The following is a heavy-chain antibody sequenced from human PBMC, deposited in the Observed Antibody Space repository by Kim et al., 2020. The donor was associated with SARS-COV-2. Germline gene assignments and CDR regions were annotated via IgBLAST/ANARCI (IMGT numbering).Heavy chain of an antibody. CDR3: AKDHLRFLEWFEAFDI. D-gene: IGHD3-3*01. CDR2: ISGSGGST. J-gene: IGHJ3*02. CDR1: GFTFSSYA. V-gene: IGHV3-23*01. Sequence: GGSLRLSCAASGFTFSSYAMSWVRQAPGKGLEWVSAISGSGGSTYYADSVKGRFTISRDNSKNTLYLQMNSLRAEDTAVYYCAKDHLRFLEWFEAFDIWGQGTMVTVSS.